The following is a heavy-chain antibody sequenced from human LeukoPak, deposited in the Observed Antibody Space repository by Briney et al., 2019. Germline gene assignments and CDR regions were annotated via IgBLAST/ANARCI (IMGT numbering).Heavy chain of an antibody. Sequence: GGSLRLSCAASGFTFSSYSMNWVRQAPGKGLEWVSSISSSSSYIYYADSVKGRFTISRDNTKNSLYLQMNSLRAGDTAVYYCARAAYSSTWYSRYFDLWGRGTLVTVSS. V-gene: IGHV3-21*01. CDR3: ARAAYSSTWYSRYFDL. CDR2: ISSSSSYI. D-gene: IGHD6-13*01. J-gene: IGHJ2*01. CDR1: GFTFSSYS.